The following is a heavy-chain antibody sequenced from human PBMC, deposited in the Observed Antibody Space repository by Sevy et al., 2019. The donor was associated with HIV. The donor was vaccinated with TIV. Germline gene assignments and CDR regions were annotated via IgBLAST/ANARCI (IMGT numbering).Heavy chain of an antibody. Sequence: ASVKVSCKASGGTFSSYAISWVRQAPGQGLEWMGGIIPIFGTANYAQKFQGRVTITADESTSTAYMELSSLRSEDTAVYYCSRVGFMVQGANYWFDPWGQGTLVTVSS. V-gene: IGHV1-69*13. J-gene: IGHJ5*02. CDR2: IIPIFGTA. CDR1: GGTFSSYA. CDR3: SRVGFMVQGANYWFDP. D-gene: IGHD3-10*01.